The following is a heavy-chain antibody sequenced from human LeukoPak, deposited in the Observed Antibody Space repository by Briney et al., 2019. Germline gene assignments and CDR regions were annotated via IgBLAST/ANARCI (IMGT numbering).Heavy chain of an antibody. J-gene: IGHJ6*03. CDR2: IKSKTDGGTT. D-gene: IGHD3-22*01. Sequence: VGSLRLSCAASGFTFSNAWMSWLRQAPGKGLEWVGRIKSKTDGGTTDYAAPVKGRFTISRDDSKNTLYLQMNSLKTEDTAVYYCTTDNYYDSSGYYYYMDVWGKGTTVTVSS. CDR3: TTDNYYDSSGYYYYMDV. V-gene: IGHV3-15*01. CDR1: GFTFSNAW.